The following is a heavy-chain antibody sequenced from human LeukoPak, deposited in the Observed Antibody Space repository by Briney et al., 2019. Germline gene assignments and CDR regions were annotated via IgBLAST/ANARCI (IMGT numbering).Heavy chain of an antibody. D-gene: IGHD2-2*01. CDR3: ARGAYYSRVPLFDY. V-gene: IGHV1-69*13. J-gene: IGHJ4*02. Sequence: SVKVSCKASGGTFSSYAISWVRQAPGQGLEWVGGIIPIFGTANYAQKFQGRVTITADESTSTAYMELSNLRSEDTAVYYCARGAYYSRVPLFDYWGEGPLVTVSS. CDR2: IIPIFGTA. CDR1: GGTFSSYA.